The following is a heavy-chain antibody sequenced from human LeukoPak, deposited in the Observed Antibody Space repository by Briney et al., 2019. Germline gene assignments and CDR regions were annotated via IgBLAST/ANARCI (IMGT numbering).Heavy chain of an antibody. D-gene: IGHD3-10*01. V-gene: IGHV3-23*01. CDR1: GFTFSSYA. J-gene: IGHJ4*02. Sequence: RGSLRLSCAASGFTFSSYAMTWVRQAPGKGLQWVSTISVSGGSTYYADSVKGRFTISRDSSKSTLYLQMDSLRDEDTAVYYCAKYGSGSYYNGLYWGQGTPVTVSS. CDR3: AKYGSGSYYNGLY. CDR2: ISVSGGST.